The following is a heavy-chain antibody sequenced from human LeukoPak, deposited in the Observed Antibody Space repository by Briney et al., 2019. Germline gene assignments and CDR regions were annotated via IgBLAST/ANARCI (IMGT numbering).Heavy chain of an antibody. CDR3: ARDRYSGYDGFGAFDI. D-gene: IGHD5-12*01. CDR1: GGSISTNY. V-gene: IGHV4-4*07. J-gene: IGHJ3*02. Sequence: SENLSLTCTVSGGSISTNYWSWIRQPAGKGLEWIGRIYTSGSTNYNPSLKSRVTISVDTSKNQFSLKLSSVTAADTAVYYCARDRYSGYDGFGAFDIWGQGTMVTVSS. CDR2: IYTSGST.